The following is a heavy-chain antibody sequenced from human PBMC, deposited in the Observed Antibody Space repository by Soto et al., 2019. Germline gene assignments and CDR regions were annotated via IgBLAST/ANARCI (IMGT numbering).Heavy chain of an antibody. J-gene: IGHJ4*02. CDR2: IYSGGNT. V-gene: IGHV3-53*01. CDR1: GFTVTGYY. Sequence: GGSLSLSCAPSGFTVTGYYMILVRQAPGKGLEWVSVIYSGGNTNYADAVKGRFTISRDNSKNTLYLQMNSLRGEDTAVYYCARDAYSYGHGTCFDFWGQGTLVTVSS. CDR3: ARDAYSYGHGTCFDF. D-gene: IGHD5-18*01.